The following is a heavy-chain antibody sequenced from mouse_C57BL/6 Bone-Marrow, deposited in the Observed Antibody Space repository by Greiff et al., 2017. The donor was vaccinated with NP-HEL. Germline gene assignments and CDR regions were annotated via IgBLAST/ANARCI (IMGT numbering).Heavy chain of an antibody. D-gene: IGHD2-4*01. CDR3: ARIYYDYDVYAMDY. J-gene: IGHJ4*01. CDR1: GFTFSDYG. V-gene: IGHV5-17*01. Sequence: VQRVESGGGLVKPGGSLKLSCAASGFTFSDYGMHWVRQAPEKGLEWVAYISSGSSTIYYADTVKGRFTSSRDNAKNTLFLQMTSLRSEDTAMYYCARIYYDYDVYAMDYWGQGTSVTVSS. CDR2: ISSGSSTI.